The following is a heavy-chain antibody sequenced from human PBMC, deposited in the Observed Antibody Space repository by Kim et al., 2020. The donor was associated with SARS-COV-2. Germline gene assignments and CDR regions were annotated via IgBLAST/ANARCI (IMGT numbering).Heavy chain of an antibody. V-gene: IGHV4-59*09. Sequence: NYNPSLKSRVTISVDTSKNQFSLKLSSVTAADTTVYYCARGWYPYYFDYWGQGTLVTVSS. CDR3: ARGWYPYYFDY. J-gene: IGHJ4*02. D-gene: IGHD6-13*01.